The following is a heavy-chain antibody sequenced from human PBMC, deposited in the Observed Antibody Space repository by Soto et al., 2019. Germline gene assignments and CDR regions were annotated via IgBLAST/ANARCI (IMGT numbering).Heavy chain of an antibody. CDR1: GFTFSSYG. CDR2: IKQDGSEK. V-gene: IGHV3-7*01. D-gene: IGHD3-3*01. Sequence: PGGSLRLSCAASGFTFSSYGIHWVRQAPGKGLEWVANIKQDGSEKYYVDSVKDRFTISRDNAKNSLYLQMNSLRAEDTAVYYCASLYYDFWSGYNFDYWGQGTLVTVS. J-gene: IGHJ4*02. CDR3: ASLYYDFWSGYNFDY.